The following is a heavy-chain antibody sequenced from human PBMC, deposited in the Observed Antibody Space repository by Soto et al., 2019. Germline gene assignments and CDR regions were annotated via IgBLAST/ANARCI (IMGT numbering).Heavy chain of an antibody. Sequence: PSETLSLTCVVSGDSMTRGSYYWAWIRQPPGKGLEWIGSFYYTGSTNYNPSLKSRVTVSADTSNNHFSLRLTSVTAADTAVYYCARRRGYSKGYFTAGMDVWGKGTTVTVSS. D-gene: IGHD5-18*01. V-gene: IGHV4-39*02. CDR2: FYYTGST. CDR3: ARRRGYSKGYFTAGMDV. J-gene: IGHJ6*04. CDR1: GDSMTRGSYY.